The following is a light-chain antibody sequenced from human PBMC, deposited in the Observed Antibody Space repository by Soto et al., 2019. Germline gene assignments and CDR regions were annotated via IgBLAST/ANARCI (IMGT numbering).Light chain of an antibody. CDR2: GAS. J-gene: IGKJ5*01. CDR3: QQRSNWPPEIT. V-gene: IGKV3D-20*02. Sequence: EIILTQSPDTLSLSTGERATLSCRASQTVSSNYLAWCQQRPGQAPRLLIYGASTRAAGIPDRFSGSGSGTDFTLTISSLEPEDFAVYYCQQRSNWPPEITFGQGTRLEIK. CDR1: QTVSSNY.